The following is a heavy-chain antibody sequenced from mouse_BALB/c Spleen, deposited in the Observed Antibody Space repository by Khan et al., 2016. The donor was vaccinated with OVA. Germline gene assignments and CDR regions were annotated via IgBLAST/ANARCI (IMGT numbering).Heavy chain of an antibody. D-gene: IGHD2-2*01. J-gene: IGHJ4*01. Sequence: VQLKESGPGLVAPSQSLSITCTVSGFSLSRYNIHWVRQPPGKGLEWLGMIWGGGGTDYNSTLKSRLSTRKDNSQSQVLLIMISRQTDDTATKYSARDYYGCDGYYVMDYWGQGTSVTVSS. CDR1: GFSLSRYN. V-gene: IGHV2-6-4*01. CDR2: IWGGGGT. CDR3: ARDYYGCDGYYVMDY.